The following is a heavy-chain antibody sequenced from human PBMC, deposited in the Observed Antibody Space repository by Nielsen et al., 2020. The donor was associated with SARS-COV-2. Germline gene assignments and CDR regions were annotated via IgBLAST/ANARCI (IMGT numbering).Heavy chain of an antibody. CDR3: ARGTREAIPPYYYYMDV. CDR2: LWYDGSNK. Sequence: GESLKISCAASGFTFSTYGMHWVRQGPGKGLEWVAVLWYDGSNKYYADSVKGRFSISRDNSKNTLFLQMNNLRVEDTAVYYCARGTREAIPPYYYYMDVWGKGTTVTVSS. D-gene: IGHD2-21*01. V-gene: IGHV3-33*01. CDR1: GFTFSTYG. J-gene: IGHJ6*03.